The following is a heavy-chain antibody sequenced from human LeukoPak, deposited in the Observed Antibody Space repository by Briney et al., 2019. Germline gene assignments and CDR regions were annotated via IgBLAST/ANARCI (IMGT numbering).Heavy chain of an antibody. CDR1: GGSISSGGYY. CDR3: ARGKEPDRYDAFDI. J-gene: IGHJ3*02. V-gene: IGHV4-31*03. D-gene: IGHD1-26*01. CDR2: IYYSGST. Sequence: PSETLSLTCTVSGGSISSGGYYWSWIRQHPGKGLEWIGYIYYSGSTYYNPSLKSRVTISVDTSKNQFSLKLSSVTAADTAVYYCARGKEPDRYDAFDIWGQGTMVTVSS.